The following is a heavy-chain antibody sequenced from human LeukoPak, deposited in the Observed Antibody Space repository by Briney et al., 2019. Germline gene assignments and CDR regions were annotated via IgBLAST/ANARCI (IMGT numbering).Heavy chain of an antibody. V-gene: IGHV4-39*01. CDR3: ARHYPGGGHIAAAEGY. Sequence: SETLSLTCTVSGGSISSSSYYWGWIRQPPGKGLEWIGSIYYSGSTYYNPSLKSRVTISVDTSKNQFSLKLSSVTAADTAVYYCARHYPGGGHIAAAEGYWGQGTLVTVSS. CDR2: IYYSGST. CDR1: GGSISSSSYY. D-gene: IGHD6-13*01. J-gene: IGHJ4*02.